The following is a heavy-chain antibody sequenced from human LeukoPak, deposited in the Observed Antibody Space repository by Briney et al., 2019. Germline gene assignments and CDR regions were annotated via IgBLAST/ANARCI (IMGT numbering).Heavy chain of an antibody. CDR3: AKAVGGSGSYYSPFDY. Sequence: PGGSLRLSCAVSVDTFSSYDMHWVRRAPARGLVWVAFIRYDGRNKYYADSVKGRFTISRDNYKHTLYLQMNSLRAEDTAVYYCAKAVGGSGSYYSPFDYWGQGALVTVSS. CDR2: IRYDGRNK. D-gene: IGHD3-10*01. J-gene: IGHJ4*02. CDR1: VDTFSSYD. V-gene: IGHV3-30*02.